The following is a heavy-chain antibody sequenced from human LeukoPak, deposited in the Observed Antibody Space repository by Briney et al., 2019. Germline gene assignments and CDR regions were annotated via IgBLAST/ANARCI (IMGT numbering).Heavy chain of an antibody. CDR1: GGTFSSYA. D-gene: IGHD6-19*01. Sequence: ASVKVSCKASGGTFSSYAISWVRQAPGQGLEWMGWINPNSGGTNYAQKFQGRVTMTRDTSISTAYMELSRLRSDDTAVYYCARDRTRTGYSSGWYHDYWGQGTLVTVSS. J-gene: IGHJ4*02. CDR3: ARDRTRTGYSSGWYHDY. V-gene: IGHV1-2*02. CDR2: INPNSGGT.